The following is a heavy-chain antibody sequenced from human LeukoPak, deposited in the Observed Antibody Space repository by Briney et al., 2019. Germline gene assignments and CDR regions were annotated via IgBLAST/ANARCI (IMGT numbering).Heavy chain of an antibody. CDR2: FDPEDGET. V-gene: IGHV1-24*01. CDR1: GYTLTQLS. D-gene: IGHD5-12*01. J-gene: IGHJ5*02. Sequence: ASVKVSCKVSGYTLTQLSMHWVRQAPGKGLGWMGGFDPEDGETIYAQKFQGRVTMTEDTSTDTAYMELSSLRSEDTAVYYCAKHSGYDLYWFDHWGQGTLVTVSS. CDR3: AKHSGYDLYWFDH.